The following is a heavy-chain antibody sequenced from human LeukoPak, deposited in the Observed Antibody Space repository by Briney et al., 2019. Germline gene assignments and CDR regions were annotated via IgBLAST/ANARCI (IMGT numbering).Heavy chain of an antibody. D-gene: IGHD3-22*01. J-gene: IGHJ4*02. CDR3: ARDFPAYDSSGYYYS. CDR2: ISSSSSYI. Sequence: PGGSLRLSCAASGFTFSSYSMNWVRQAPGKGLEWVSSISSSSSYIYYADSVKGRFTISRDNAKNSLYLQMNGLRAEDTAVYYCARDFPAYDSSGYYYSWGQGTLVTVSS. CDR1: GFTFSSYS. V-gene: IGHV3-21*01.